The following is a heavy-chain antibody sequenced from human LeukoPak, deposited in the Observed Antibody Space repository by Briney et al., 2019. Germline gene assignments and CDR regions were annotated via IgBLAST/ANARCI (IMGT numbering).Heavy chain of an antibody. CDR2: MNPNSGNT. D-gene: IGHD3-22*01. Sequence: ASVKVSCKASGYTFTGYYMHWVRQAPGQGLEWMGWMNPNSGNTGYAQKFQGRVTITRNTSISTAYMELSSLRSEDTAVYYCAREERGYYGSSGYSDLMDVWGRGTTVTVSS. J-gene: IGHJ6*03. V-gene: IGHV1-8*03. CDR3: AREERGYYGSSGYSDLMDV. CDR1: GYTFTGYY.